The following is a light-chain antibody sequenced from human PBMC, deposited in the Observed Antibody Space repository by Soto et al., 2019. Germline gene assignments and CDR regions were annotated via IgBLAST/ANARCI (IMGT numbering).Light chain of an antibody. CDR3: QQYNNWPRGT. CDR1: ESVSSSY. CDR2: GAS. V-gene: IGKV3-15*01. Sequence: EMFLTQSPGTLSLSPGEIATLSFMASESVSSSYLAWYQQKPGQAPRLLIYGASTRATGIPARFSGSGSGTEFTLTISSLQSEDFAVYYCQQYNNWPRGTFGQGTKVDIK. J-gene: IGKJ1*01.